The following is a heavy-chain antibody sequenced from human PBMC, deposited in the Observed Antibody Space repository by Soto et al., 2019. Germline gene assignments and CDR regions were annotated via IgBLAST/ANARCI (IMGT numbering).Heavy chain of an antibody. Sequence: SETLSLTCTVSGGSISSYYWSWIRQPPGKGLEWIGYIYYSGSTNYNPSLKSRVTISVDTSKNQFSLKLSSVTAADTAVYYCARLAIATGHRYDSPYFDYWGQGTLVTVSS. V-gene: IGHV4-59*08. CDR3: ARLAIATGHRYDSPYFDY. CDR1: GGSISSYY. D-gene: IGHD5-12*01. J-gene: IGHJ4*02. CDR2: IYYSGST.